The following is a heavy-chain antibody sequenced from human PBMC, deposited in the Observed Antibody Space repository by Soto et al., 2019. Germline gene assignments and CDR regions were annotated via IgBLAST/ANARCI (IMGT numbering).Heavy chain of an antibody. CDR1: GFTFDDYA. CDR2: ISWNSGSI. V-gene: IGHV3-9*01. D-gene: IGHD2-15*01. CDR3: AKEAVVVAATRKEPTRPHYYYYMDV. J-gene: IGHJ6*03. Sequence: GGSLRLSCAASGFTFDDYAMHWVRQAPGKGLEWVSGISWNSGSIGYADSVKGRFTISRDNAKNSLYLQMNSLRAEDTALYYCAKEAVVVAATRKEPTRPHYYYYMDVWGKGTTVTVSS.